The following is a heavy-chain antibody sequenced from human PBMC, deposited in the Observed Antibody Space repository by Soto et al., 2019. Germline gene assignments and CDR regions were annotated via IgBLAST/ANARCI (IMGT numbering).Heavy chain of an antibody. J-gene: IGHJ5*02. CDR3: AKDHTGWFDP. CDR1: GFTFSSYG. CDR2: ISYDGSNK. V-gene: IGHV3-30*18. Sequence: QVQLVESGGGVVQPGRSLRLSCAASGFTFSSYGMHWVRQAPGKGLEWVAVISYDGSNKYYADSVKGRFTISRDNSKNTLYRQMNSLRAEDTAVYYCAKDHTGWFDPWGQGTLVTVSS.